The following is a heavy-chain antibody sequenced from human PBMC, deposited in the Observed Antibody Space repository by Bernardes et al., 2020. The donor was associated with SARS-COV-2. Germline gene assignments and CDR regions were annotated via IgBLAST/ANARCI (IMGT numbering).Heavy chain of an antibody. CDR2: INPNSGGT. Sequence: AAGKVSCKASGYTFTDYYMHWVRQAPGQGLEWMGWINPNSGGTNYAQKFQGRVTMTRDTSISTAYMELSRLRTDDTAVYYCAREAVTDYYGMDVWGQGTTVTVSS. CDR3: AREAVTDYYGMDV. J-gene: IGHJ6*02. V-gene: IGHV1-2*02. CDR1: GYTFTDYY. D-gene: IGHD4-4*01.